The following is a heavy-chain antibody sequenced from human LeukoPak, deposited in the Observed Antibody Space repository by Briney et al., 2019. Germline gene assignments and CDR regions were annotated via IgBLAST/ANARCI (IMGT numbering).Heavy chain of an antibody. V-gene: IGHV3-23*01. CDR2: ITDSGDST. J-gene: IGHJ4*02. CDR1: GFTFSSSA. Sequence: SGGSLRLFCAASGFTFSSSAMSWVRQAPGKGLEWVSAITDSGDSTYYADSVKGRFTISRDNSKNTLYLQMSSLRAEDTAVYYCAKLGTDCSSTSCYRRSFDYWGQGTLVTVSS. CDR3: AKLGTDCSSTSCYRRSFDY. D-gene: IGHD2-2*02.